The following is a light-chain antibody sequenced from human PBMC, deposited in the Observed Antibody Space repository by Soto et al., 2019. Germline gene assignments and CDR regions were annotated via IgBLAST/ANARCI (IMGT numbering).Light chain of an antibody. CDR1: QSVSSNY. CDR3: QQYGSSYPWT. Sequence: EIVLTQSPGTLSLSPGERATLSCRASQSVSSNYLAWYQKKPGQAPRLLIYGASSRATGIPDRFSGSGSGTDFTLTIRRLEAEDFAVYYCQQYGSSYPWTFGQGTKVEIK. J-gene: IGKJ1*01. V-gene: IGKV3-20*01. CDR2: GAS.